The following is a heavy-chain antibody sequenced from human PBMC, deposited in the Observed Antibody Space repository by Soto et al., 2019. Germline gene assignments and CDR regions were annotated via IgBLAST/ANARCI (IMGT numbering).Heavy chain of an antibody. V-gene: IGHV1-69*13. J-gene: IGHJ4*02. CDR2: IIPIFGTA. Sequence: SVKVSCKASGGTFSSYAISWVRQAPGQGLEWMGGIIPIFGTANYAQKFQGRVTITADESTSTAYMELSSLRSEDTAVYYCARARHPGSSWYRLDYWGQGTLATVSS. CDR1: GGTFSSYA. D-gene: IGHD6-13*01. CDR3: ARARHPGSSWYRLDY.